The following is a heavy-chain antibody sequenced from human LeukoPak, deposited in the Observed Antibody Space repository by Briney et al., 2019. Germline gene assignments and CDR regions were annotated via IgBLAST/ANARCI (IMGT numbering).Heavy chain of an antibody. CDR2: IIPILGIA. CDR3: AREDGEWELVVSWFDP. Sequence: SVKVCCMASGGTFRTYAISAVRQAPGQGLEWMGRIIPILGIANYAQKFQGRVTITADKSTSTAYMELSSLRSEDTAVYYCAREDGEWELVVSWFDPWGQATMVTVSS. J-gene: IGHJ5*02. V-gene: IGHV1-69*04. CDR1: GGTFRTYA. D-gene: IGHD1-26*01.